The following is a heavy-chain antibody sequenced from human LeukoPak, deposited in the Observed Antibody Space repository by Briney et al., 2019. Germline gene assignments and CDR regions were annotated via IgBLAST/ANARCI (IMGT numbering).Heavy chain of an antibody. J-gene: IGHJ4*02. CDR3: ARGYYDTNGYYYRLDF. V-gene: IGHV1-8*01. CDR2: MNPNRGNT. Sequence: ASVKVSCMASGYIFTTYDINWVRQATGQGLEWMGWMNPNRGNTGYAQKFQGRVTMTRNTSISTAYMERRSLRSEDTTIYYCARGYYDTNGYYYRLDFWGQGTLVTVSS. D-gene: IGHD3-22*01. CDR1: GYIFTTYD.